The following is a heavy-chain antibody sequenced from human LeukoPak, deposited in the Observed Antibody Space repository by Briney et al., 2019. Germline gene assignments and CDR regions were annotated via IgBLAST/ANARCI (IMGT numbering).Heavy chain of an antibody. CDR1: GGSINKFY. Sequence: SETLSLTCTVSGGSINKFYWSWIRQSPGKGLEWIGYIYYIGNTFYNPSLKSRVTISVDTSKNQFSLKLSSVTAADTAVYYCASAYCGGDCTPYWYFDLWGRGTLVTVSS. CDR3: ASAYCGGDCTPYWYFDL. J-gene: IGHJ2*01. V-gene: IGHV4-30-4*08. D-gene: IGHD2-21*02. CDR2: IYYIGNT.